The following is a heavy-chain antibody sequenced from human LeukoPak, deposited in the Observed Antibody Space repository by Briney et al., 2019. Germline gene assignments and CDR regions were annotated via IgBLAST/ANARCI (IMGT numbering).Heavy chain of an antibody. V-gene: IGHV3-21*01. J-gene: IGHJ3*02. Sequence: GGSLRLSCAASGFNFSSYSMNWVRQAPGKGLEWVSSISSSSSYIYYADSVKGRFTISRDNAKNSLYLQMNSLRAEDTTVYYFARDLPQSVITMIVVGASDAFDIWGQGTLVTVSS. CDR2: ISSSSSYI. CDR3: ARDLPQSVITMIVVGASDAFDI. CDR1: GFNFSSYS. D-gene: IGHD3-22*01.